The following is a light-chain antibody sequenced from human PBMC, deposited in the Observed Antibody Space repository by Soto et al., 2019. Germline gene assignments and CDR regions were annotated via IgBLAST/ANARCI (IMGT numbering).Light chain of an antibody. Sequence: EIVVTQSPATLSVSPGESVTLSCRASQNIGRALAWYLQKPGQVPRLLISEASNRATGIPGRFSGTGSGTEFTLTIHSLQSEDFAVYYCRHYSIWPPYTFGQGTKVDIK. V-gene: IGKV3D-15*01. CDR2: EAS. J-gene: IGKJ2*01. CDR3: RHYSIWPPYT. CDR1: QNIGRA.